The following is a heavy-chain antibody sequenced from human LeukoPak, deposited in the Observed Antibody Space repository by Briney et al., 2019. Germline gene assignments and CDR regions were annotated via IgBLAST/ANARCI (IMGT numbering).Heavy chain of an antibody. Sequence: GGSLRLSCAASGFTFGDYYMSWIRQAPGKGLEWVSYISSSGSTTYYADSVKSRFTISRDNAKNSLYLQMNSLRAEDTAVYYCARDTDRTFDYWGQGTLVTVSS. J-gene: IGHJ4*02. V-gene: IGHV3-11*01. CDR3: ARDTDRTFDY. D-gene: IGHD2-15*01. CDR2: ISSSGSTT. CDR1: GFTFGDYY.